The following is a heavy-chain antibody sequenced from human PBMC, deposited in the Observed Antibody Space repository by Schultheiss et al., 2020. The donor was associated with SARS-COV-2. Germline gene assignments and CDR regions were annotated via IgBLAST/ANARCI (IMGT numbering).Heavy chain of an antibody. D-gene: IGHD3-22*01. CDR2: IYHSGST. CDR3: ALSWKYDSGGHWAFDI. J-gene: IGHJ3*02. Sequence: SQTLSLTCTVSGGSISSYYWSWIRQPPGKGLEWIGYIYHSGSTYDPPSLKSRVTISVDTSKNQFSLKLTSVTAADTAVYYCALSWKYDSGGHWAFDIWGQGKMVTVSS. CDR1: GGSISSYY. V-gene: IGHV4-59*01.